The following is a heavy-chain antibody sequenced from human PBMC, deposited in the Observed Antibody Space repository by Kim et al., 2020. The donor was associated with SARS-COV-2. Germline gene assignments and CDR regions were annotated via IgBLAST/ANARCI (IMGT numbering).Heavy chain of an antibody. Sequence: ASVKVSCKASGYTFPSYGIYWVRQAPGQGLEWMGWISADNCDAHYVQNFQGRVTLTPDTSTDTGYLELRSLRSDDTSVYYFSRGCLGVYMSPASNCFDP. D-gene: IGHD3-16*01. CDR1: GYTFPSYG. J-gene: IGHJ5*02. CDR3: SRGCLGVYMSPASNCFDP. V-gene: IGHV1-18*04. CDR2: ISADNCDA.